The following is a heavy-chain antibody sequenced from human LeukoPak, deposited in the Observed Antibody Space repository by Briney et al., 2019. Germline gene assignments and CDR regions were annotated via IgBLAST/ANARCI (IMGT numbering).Heavy chain of an antibody. V-gene: IGHV1-2*02. CDR2: INPHSDDR. CDR3: VRDGPCSSTSCQNFDS. D-gene: IGHD2-2*01. CDR1: GYTFTGYY. Sequence: GASVKVSCKASGYTFTGYYIHWVRQAPGQGLEWMGWINPHSDDRNYAQRFQGRVTMTRDTSIGTVYMELSGLTSDDTAVYYCVRDGPCSSTSCQNFDSWGQGALVTVSS. J-gene: IGHJ4*02.